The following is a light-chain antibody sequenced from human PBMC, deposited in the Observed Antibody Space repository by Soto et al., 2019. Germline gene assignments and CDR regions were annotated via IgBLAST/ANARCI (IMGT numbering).Light chain of an antibody. Sequence: FTLSPCTLPRPQPPRATLSRNVSQSLGSMQLDWYQQKPGQAPRALIYAASSRVTGFPDRFSGSGSGTDFTLTIIRLEAEDIAMYYCQQYDYSPRTFGQGAKVDIK. CDR2: AAS. CDR3: QQYDYSPRT. CDR1: QSLGSMQ. J-gene: IGKJ1*01. V-gene: IGKV3-20*01.